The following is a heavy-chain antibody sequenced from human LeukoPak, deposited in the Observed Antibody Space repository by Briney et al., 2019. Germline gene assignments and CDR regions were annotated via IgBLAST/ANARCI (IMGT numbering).Heavy chain of an antibody. CDR2: ISSGSTTT. Sequence: GRSLRLSCAASGFTFRSYSMNWVRQAPGKGLEWVSYISSGSTTTYYADSVKGRFTISRDNAKNSLFLQMNSLRDEDTAVYYCARSAGGSYYDWFDPWGQGTLVTVSS. D-gene: IGHD1-26*01. CDR3: ARSAGGSYYDWFDP. CDR1: GFTFRSYS. J-gene: IGHJ5*02. V-gene: IGHV3-48*02.